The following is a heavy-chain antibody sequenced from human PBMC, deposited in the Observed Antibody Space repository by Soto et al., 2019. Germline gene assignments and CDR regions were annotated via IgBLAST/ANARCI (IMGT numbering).Heavy chain of an antibody. D-gene: IGHD2-15*01. V-gene: IGHV4-31*03. CDR1: GGSISSGGYY. CDR3: AREDGCSGGSCYFAFDI. CDR2: IYYSGST. J-gene: IGHJ3*02. Sequence: QVQLQESGPGLVKPSQTLSLTCTVSGGSISSGGYYWSWIRQHPGKGLEWIGYIYYSGSTYYNPSLKSRVTLSVDTSKNQFSLKLSSVTAADTAVYYCAREDGCSGGSCYFAFDIWGQGTMVTVSS.